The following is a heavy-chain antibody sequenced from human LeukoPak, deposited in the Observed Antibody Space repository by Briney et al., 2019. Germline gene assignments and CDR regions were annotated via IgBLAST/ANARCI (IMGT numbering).Heavy chain of an antibody. V-gene: IGHV3-73*01. J-gene: IGHJ4*02. D-gene: IGHD3-9*01. Sequence: GGSLRLSCAASGFTFSGSAMHWVRQASGKGLEWVGRIRSKANSYATAYAGSVKGRFTISRDDSKNTAYLQMNSLKTEETAVYYCTRRGYDILTRYYKYFDYWGQGTLVTVSS. CDR1: GFTFSGSA. CDR2: IRSKANSYAT. CDR3: TRRGYDILTRYYKYFDY.